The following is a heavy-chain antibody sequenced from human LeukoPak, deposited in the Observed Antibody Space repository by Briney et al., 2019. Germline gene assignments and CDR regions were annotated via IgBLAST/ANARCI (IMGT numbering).Heavy chain of an antibody. V-gene: IGHV3-23*01. J-gene: IGHJ4*02. CDR2: ISGDGART. Sequence: GGSLRLSCAASAFPFSTYVMSWVRQAPGGGLEWISSISGDGARTYYTNFVKGRFTISRDNPKNTLFLQVNSLRVEDTAVYYCAKGGLTTPLHYWGQGTLVTVSS. D-gene: IGHD1-14*01. CDR3: AKGGLTTPLHY. CDR1: AFPFSTYV.